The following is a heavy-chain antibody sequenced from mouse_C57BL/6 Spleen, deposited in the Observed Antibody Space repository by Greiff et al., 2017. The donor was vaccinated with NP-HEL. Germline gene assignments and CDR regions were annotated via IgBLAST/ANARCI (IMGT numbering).Heavy chain of an antibody. V-gene: IGHV5-12*01. CDR3: ARQYGR. CDR2: ISNGGGST. D-gene: IGHD2-10*02. CDR1: GFTFSDYY. J-gene: IGHJ3*02. Sequence: VQLKESGGGLVQPGGSLKLSCAASGFTFSDYYMYWVRQTPEKRLEWVAYISNGGGSTYYPDTVKGRFTISRDNAKNTLYLQMSRLKSEDTAMYYCARQYGRWGQGTLVTVSA.